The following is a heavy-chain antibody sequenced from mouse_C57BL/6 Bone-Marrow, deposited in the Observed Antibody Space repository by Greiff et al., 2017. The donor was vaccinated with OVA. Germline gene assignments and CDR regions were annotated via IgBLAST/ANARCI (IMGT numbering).Heavy chain of an antibody. CDR3: AREDLRAMDY. V-gene: IGHV5-17*01. J-gene: IGHJ4*01. Sequence: EVKLQESGGGLVKPGGSLKLSCAASGFTFSDYGMHWVRQAPEKGLEWVAYISSGSSTIYYADTVKGRFTISRDNAKNTLFLQMTSLRSEDTAMYYCAREDLRAMDYWGQGTSVTVSS. CDR1: GFTFSDYG. CDR2: ISSGSSTI.